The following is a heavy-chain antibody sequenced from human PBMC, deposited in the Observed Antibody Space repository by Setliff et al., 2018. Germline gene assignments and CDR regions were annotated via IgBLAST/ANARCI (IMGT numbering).Heavy chain of an antibody. CDR3: ARLIYGDYEDY. CDR1: GGSISSGDYY. CDR2: IYYSGST. J-gene: IGHJ4*02. V-gene: IGHV4-30-4*08. D-gene: IGHD4-17*01. Sequence: SETLSLTCTVSGGSISSGDYYWSWIRQPPGKGLEWIGYIYYSGSTYYNPSLKIRVTISVDTSKNQFSLKLSSVTAADTAVYYCARLIYGDYEDYWGQGTLVTVSS.